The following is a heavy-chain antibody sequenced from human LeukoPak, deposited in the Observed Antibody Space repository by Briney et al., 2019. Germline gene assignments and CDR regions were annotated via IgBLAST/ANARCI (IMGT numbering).Heavy chain of an antibody. CDR2: ISSSGSFI. Sequence: PGGSLRLSCAASGFTFSSYWMSWVRQAPGKGLEWVSQISSSGSFIYYTDSVKGRFTISRDNAKNSLYLQMNSLRVEDTAVYYCARDLRGYCNSVSCWGQGTLVTVSS. CDR3: ARDLRGYCNSVSC. J-gene: IGHJ4*02. D-gene: IGHD2/OR15-2a*01. V-gene: IGHV3-21*01. CDR1: GFTFSSYW.